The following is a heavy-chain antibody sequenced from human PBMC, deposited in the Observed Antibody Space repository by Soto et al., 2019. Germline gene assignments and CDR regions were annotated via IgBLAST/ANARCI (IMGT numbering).Heavy chain of an antibody. CDR2: ISGDGFTT. V-gene: IGHV3-23*01. CDR3: ARDRGEQQLENYYYYGMDV. J-gene: IGHJ6*02. Sequence: EMQLLQSGGGLVQPGGSLRLSCAGFGFTFSSYSIMWVRQAPGKGLEWVSIISGDGFTTYYADSVKGRFTISRDNSKNTLYLQMNSLRAEDTAVYYCARDRGEQQLENYYYYGMDVWGQGTTVTVSS. CDR1: GFTFSSYS. D-gene: IGHD6-13*01.